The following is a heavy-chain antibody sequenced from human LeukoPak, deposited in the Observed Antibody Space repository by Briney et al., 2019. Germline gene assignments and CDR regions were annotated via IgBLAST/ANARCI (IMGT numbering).Heavy chain of an antibody. Sequence: GGSLRPSCAASGFTFSNFGMAWVRQAPGKGLEWVSAIDASGRNTHYAGSVKGRFSISRDNSKNTLILQMNSLRVEDTAVYYCAKALYDSTGDGYWGQGTLVTISS. J-gene: IGHJ4*02. V-gene: IGHV3-23*01. D-gene: IGHD7-27*01. CDR3: AKALYDSTGDGY. CDR1: GFTFSNFG. CDR2: IDASGRNT.